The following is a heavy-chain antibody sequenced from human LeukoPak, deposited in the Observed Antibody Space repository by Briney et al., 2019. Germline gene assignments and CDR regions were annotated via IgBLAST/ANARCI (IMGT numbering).Heavy chain of an antibody. CDR3: ASSLALWFGEVGGMDV. J-gene: IGHJ6*04. CDR2: INAGNGNT. D-gene: IGHD3-10*01. Sequence: GWINAGNGNTKYSQKFQGRVTITRDTSASTAYMELSSLRSEDTAVYYCASSLALWFGEVGGMDVWGKGTTVTVSS. V-gene: IGHV1-3*01.